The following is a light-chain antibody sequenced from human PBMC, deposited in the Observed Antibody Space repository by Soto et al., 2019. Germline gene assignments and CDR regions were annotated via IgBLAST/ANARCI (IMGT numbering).Light chain of an antibody. CDR2: SAS. V-gene: IGKV3-15*01. CDR1: QTLDSM. CDR3: QQYKDWPTT. J-gene: IGKJ1*01. Sequence: IVLTQYPATLSVSPGERATLSCWASQTLDSMVAWYQQKSGQAPRLLIYSASARATGVPARFSGYGSGTDFTLTISSLQSEDLGVYYCQQYKDWPTTFGQGTKVEV.